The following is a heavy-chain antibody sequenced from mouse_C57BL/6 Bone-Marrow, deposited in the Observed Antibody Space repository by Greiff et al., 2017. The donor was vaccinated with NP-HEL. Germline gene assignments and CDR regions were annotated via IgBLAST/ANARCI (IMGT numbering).Heavy chain of an antibody. J-gene: IGHJ4*01. D-gene: IGHD2-1*01. CDR2: ISNLAYSI. CDR3: ARHGNYGYYAMDY. CDR1: GFTFSDYG. Sequence: EVQLQQSGGGLVQPGGSLKLSCAASGFTFSDYGMAWVRQAPRKGPEWVAFISNLAYSIYYADTVTGRFTISRENAKNTLYLEMSSLRSEDTAMYYCARHGNYGYYAMDYWGQGTSVTVSS. V-gene: IGHV5-15*01.